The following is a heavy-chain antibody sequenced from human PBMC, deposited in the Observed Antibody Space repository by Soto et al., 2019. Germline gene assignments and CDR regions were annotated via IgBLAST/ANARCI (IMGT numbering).Heavy chain of an antibody. CDR1: GFSFGYYA. CDR2: VSANGGRI. J-gene: IGHJ6*02. V-gene: IGHV3-9*01. Sequence: EMKLVESGGDLVRPGRSLRLSCAASGFSFGYYAMHWVRHAPGKGLEWVSSVSANGGRIAYADSVKGRFTISRDNSNHTVFLQMNSLRTEDTALYYCAKGDRCGSRSSSSYYYSGMDVWGQGVTVTVSS. D-gene: IGHD2-21*01. CDR3: AKGDRCGSRSSSSYYYSGMDV.